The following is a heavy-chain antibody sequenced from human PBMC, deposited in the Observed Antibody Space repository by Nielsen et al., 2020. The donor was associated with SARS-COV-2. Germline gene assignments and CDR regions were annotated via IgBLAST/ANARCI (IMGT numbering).Heavy chain of an antibody. CDR1: GGSISSYY. Sequence: SETLSLTCTVSGGSISSYYWSWIRQPPGKGLEWIGYIYYSGSTNYNPSLKSRVTISVDTSKNQFSLKLSSVTAADTAVYYCARAYAGMDTVVRYYYYGMDVWGQGTTVTVSS. CDR3: ARAYAGMDTVVRYYYYGMDV. J-gene: IGHJ6*02. D-gene: IGHD2-2*03. CDR2: IYYSGST. V-gene: IGHV4-59*12.